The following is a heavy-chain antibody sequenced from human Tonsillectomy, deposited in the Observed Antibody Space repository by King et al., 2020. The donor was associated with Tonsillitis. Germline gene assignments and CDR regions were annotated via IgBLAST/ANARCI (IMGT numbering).Heavy chain of an antibody. J-gene: IGHJ4*02. Sequence: VQLQESGPGLVKPSQTLSLTCTVSGGSISSASYYWNWIRQPAGKGLEWIGRFNTSGSTYYNPSLKSRVTMSVDTSKNQFSLTLTSVTAADTAVYRCAGGRDAFRLWGQGTLVTVSS. CDR2: FNTSGST. CDR1: GGSISSASYY. CDR3: AGGRDAFRL. D-gene: IGHD3-16*01. V-gene: IGHV4-61*02.